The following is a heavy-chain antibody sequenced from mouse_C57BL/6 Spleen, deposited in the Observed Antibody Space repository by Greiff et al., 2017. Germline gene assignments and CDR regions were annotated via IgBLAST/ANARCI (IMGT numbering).Heavy chain of an antibody. CDR2: IYPGDGDT. D-gene: IGHD1-1*01. CDR1: GYAFSSYW. CDR3: ASRVGGSSPYYAMDY. Sequence: QVQLKESGAELVKPGASVKISCKASGYAFSSYWMNWVKQRPGKGLEWIGQIYPGDGDTNYNGKFKGKATLTADKSSSTAYMQLSSLTSEDSAVYFCASRVGGSSPYYAMDYWGQGTSVTVSS. V-gene: IGHV1-80*01. J-gene: IGHJ4*01.